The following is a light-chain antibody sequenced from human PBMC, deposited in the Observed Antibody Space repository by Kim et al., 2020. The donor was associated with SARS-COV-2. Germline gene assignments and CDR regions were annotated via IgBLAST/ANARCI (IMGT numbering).Light chain of an antibody. J-gene: IGKJ4*01. CDR3: QQYSGRAVT. Sequence: RVTTPSRARQSVRNYFDWYPWNPGKAPELLFVKACSLERGVPASFRGSGSVTEFTLAINNLQPDDFATCYCQQYSGRAVTFGGGTNVDIK. CDR1: QSVRNY. V-gene: IGKV1-5*03. CDR2: KAC.